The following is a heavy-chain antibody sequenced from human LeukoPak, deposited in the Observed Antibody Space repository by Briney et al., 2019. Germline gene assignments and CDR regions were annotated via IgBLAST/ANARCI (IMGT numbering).Heavy chain of an antibody. CDR1: GGSISTSNYY. J-gene: IGHJ4*02. D-gene: IGHD6-6*01. V-gene: IGHV4-61*05. CDR3: ARGYTSSSEPFDY. Sequence: PSETLSLTCTVSGGSISTSNYYWGWIRQPPGKGLEWIGYIYYRGSTNYNPSLKSRVTISVDTSKNQFSLKLASVTAADTAVYYCARGYTSSSEPFDYWGQGTLVTVSS. CDR2: IYYRGST.